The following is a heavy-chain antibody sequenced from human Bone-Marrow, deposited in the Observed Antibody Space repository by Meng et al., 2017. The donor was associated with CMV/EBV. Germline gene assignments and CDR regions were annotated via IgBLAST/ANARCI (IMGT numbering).Heavy chain of an antibody. CDR2: ISSTGTYI. V-gene: IGHV3-21*06. CDR1: GFTFSAYN. CDR3: VRGFADGHY. D-gene: IGHD3-10*01. Sequence: GGSLRLSCAASGFTFSAYNMNWVRQAPGKGLEWVSSISSTGTYIYYADSVKGRFTISRDNAKSSVYLQMNSLRAEDTAVYYCVRGFADGHYWGQGTRVTVSS. J-gene: IGHJ4*02.